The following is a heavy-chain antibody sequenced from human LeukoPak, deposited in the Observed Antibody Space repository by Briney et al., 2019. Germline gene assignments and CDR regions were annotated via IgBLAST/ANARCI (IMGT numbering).Heavy chain of an antibody. V-gene: IGHV3-11*01. CDR2: ISRSDSTV. D-gene: IGHD2/OR15-2a*01. CDR1: GFTFSDYY. Sequence: GGSLRLSCAASGFTFSDYYMSWIRQAPGKGLEWVSYISRSDSTVDYADSVKGRFTISRDNAKNSLYPQMNSLRAEDTAVYYCVRGHLWLHFWGQGTLVTVSS. J-gene: IGHJ4*02. CDR3: VRGHLWLHF.